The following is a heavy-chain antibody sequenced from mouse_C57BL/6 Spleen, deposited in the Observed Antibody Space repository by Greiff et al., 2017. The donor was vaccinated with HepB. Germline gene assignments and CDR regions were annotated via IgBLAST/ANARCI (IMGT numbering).Heavy chain of an antibody. D-gene: IGHD2-3*01. CDR3: ARVDGYYRFAY. CDR1: GFTFSDYY. CDR2: INYDGSST. Sequence: EVQRVESEGGLVQPGSSMKLSCTASGFTFSDYYMAWVRQVPEKGLEWVANINYDGSSTYYLDSLKSRFIISRDNAKNILYLQMSSLKSEDTATYYCARVDGYYRFAYWGQGTLVTVSA. J-gene: IGHJ3*01. V-gene: IGHV5-16*01.